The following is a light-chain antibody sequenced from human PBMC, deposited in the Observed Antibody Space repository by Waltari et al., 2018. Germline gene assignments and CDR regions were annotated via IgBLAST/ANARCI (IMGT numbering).Light chain of an antibody. J-gene: IGLJ2*01. CDR1: TGAVTSGNC. Sequence: QTVVTQEPSMTVSPGGTVTLTCASSTGAVTSGNCPNWFQQKPGQAPRTLIFNPNNKHPWTPARCSGYLRGDRAALTLTGAQPEDEAEYYCQLQVGAEGIFGGGTKLTVL. V-gene: IGLV7-43*01. CDR3: QLQVGAEGI. CDR2: NPN.